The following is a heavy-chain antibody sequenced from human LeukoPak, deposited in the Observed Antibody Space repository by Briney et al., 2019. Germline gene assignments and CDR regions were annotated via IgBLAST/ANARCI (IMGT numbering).Heavy chain of an antibody. CDR2: IWYDGSNE. D-gene: IGHD6-13*01. J-gene: IGHJ2*01. V-gene: IGHV3-33*01. CDR1: GFTFSSYG. Sequence: GGSLRLSCAASGFTFSSYGMHWVRQAPGKGLEWVAVIWYDGSNEYYADSVKGRFTISRDNSKNTLYLQMNSLRAEDSAVYFCARDSASIAAAVYWYFDLWGRGTLVTVSS. CDR3: ARDSASIAAAVYWYFDL.